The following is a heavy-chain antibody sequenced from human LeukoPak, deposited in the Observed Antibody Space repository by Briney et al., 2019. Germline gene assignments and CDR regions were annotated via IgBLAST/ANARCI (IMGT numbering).Heavy chain of an antibody. D-gene: IGHD2-8*02. CDR3: ANLPTGKY. CDR2: IYSGGSA. J-gene: IGHJ4*02. CDR1: GFTVSSNY. Sequence: PGGSLRLSCAASGFTVSSNYMSWVRQAPGKGLEWVSVIYSGGSAYYADFLKGRFTISRDNSKNTLYLQMNSLTAEDTAVYYCANLPTGKYWGQGTLVTVSS. V-gene: IGHV3-53*01.